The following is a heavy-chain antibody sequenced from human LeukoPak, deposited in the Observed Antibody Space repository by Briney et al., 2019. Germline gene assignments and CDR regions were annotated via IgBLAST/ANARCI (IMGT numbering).Heavy chain of an antibody. Sequence: ASVKVSCKASGYTFTDYYLLWVRQATGQGLEWMGWMNPNSGNTGYAQKFQGRVTMTRNTSISTAYMELSSLRSEDTAVYYCARGGPKYSSSWYSFDYWGQGTLVTVSS. CDR1: GYTFTDYY. J-gene: IGHJ4*02. CDR3: ARGGPKYSSSWYSFDY. V-gene: IGHV1-8*02. D-gene: IGHD6-13*01. CDR2: MNPNSGNT.